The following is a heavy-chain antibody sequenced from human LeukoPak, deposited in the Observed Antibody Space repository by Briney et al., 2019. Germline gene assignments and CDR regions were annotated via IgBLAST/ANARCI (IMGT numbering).Heavy chain of an antibody. J-gene: IGHJ4*02. V-gene: IGHV4-59*01. CDR1: GGSISSYY. Sequence: SETPSLTCTVSGGSISSYYWSWIRQPPGKGLEWIGYIYYSGSTNYNPSLKSRVTISVDTCKNQFSLKLSSVTAADTAVYYCARDPTRTLYFDYWGQGALVTVSS. D-gene: IGHD5-12*01. CDR2: IYYSGST. CDR3: ARDPTRTLYFDY.